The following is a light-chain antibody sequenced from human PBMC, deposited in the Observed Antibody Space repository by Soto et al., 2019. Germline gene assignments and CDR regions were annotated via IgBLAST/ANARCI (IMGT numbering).Light chain of an antibody. J-gene: IGLJ1*01. CDR3: SSYTSSRSYV. V-gene: IGLV2-14*01. Sequence: QSALTQPASVSGSPGQSITISCTGTKYDVGGSDFVSWHQQHPGKAPKLMIYDVSKWPSGVSNRFSGSKSGNTASLTISGLQAEDEADYYCSSYTSSRSYVFGTGTKVTVL. CDR1: KYDVGGSDF. CDR2: DVS.